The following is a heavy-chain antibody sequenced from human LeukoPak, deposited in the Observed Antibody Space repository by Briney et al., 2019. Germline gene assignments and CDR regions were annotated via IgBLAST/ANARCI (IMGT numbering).Heavy chain of an antibody. CDR1: GYTFTDFG. D-gene: IGHD1-14*01. CDR2: VSTYNGDT. V-gene: IGHV1-18*01. Sequence: ASVKVSCRASGYTFTDFGFIWLRQAPRQGLEWMGWVSTYNGDTDYAKKFQDRVTMTTESSTQTTFMELRNLRSDDTAVYYCARAESMALYFLYWGQGTLVSVSS. CDR3: ARAESMALYFLY. J-gene: IGHJ1*01.